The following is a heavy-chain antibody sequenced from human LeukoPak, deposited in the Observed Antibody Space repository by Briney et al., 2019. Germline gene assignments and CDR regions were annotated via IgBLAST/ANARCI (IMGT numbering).Heavy chain of an antibody. V-gene: IGHV4-39*07. CDR1: VDSGSNSFYG. CDR3: GRDRGYDFWSESYYYYMDV. Sequence: SKTRSLTCTDSVDSGSNSFYGWGWIRQHPGKGLEWIGSIYYSGTTYYNPSLKSRVTISVDTSKNQLSLRLSSVTAADTAVFYCGRDRGYDFWSESYYYYMDVWGTGTTVTVSS. J-gene: IGHJ6*03. D-gene: IGHD3-3*01. CDR2: IYYSGTT.